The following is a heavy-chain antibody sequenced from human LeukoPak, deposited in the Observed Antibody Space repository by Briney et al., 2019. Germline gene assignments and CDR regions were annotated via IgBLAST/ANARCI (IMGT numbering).Heavy chain of an antibody. V-gene: IGHV1-69*13. Sequence: GASVKVSCKASGGTFSSYAISWVRQAPGQGLEWMGGIIPIFGTANYAQKFQGRVTITADESTSTAYMELSSLRSEDTAVYYCARDLMVRGVKDDYWGQGTLVTVSS. CDR1: GGTFSSYA. CDR2: IIPIFGTA. J-gene: IGHJ4*02. CDR3: ARDLMVRGVKDDY. D-gene: IGHD3-10*01.